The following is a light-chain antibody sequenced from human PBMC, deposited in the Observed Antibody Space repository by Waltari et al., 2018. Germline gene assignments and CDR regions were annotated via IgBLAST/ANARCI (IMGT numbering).Light chain of an antibody. CDR1: ALPKKY. V-gene: IGLV3-10*01. CDR2: EDS. Sequence: SYELTQPPSVSVSPGQTARITCSGDALPKKYAYWYRQKSGQAPVLVIYEDSKRPSGIPERISGSSSGTMATLTSSGAQVEDEGDYYCYSADSTVNHDVFGTGTKVTVL. J-gene: IGLJ1*01. CDR3: YSADSTVNHDV.